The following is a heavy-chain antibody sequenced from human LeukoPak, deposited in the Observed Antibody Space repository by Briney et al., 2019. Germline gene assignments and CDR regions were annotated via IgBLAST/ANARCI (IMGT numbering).Heavy chain of an antibody. CDR1: GFSFSSYA. Sequence: GGSLRLSCAASGFSFSSYAMSWVRQAPGKGLEWVSAISGSGGSTYYADSVKGRFTISRDNSKNTLYLQMNSLRAEDTAVYYCTTQAEPEAYVGYWGQGTLVTVS. CDR2: ISGSGGST. CDR3: TTQAEPEAYVGY. J-gene: IGHJ4*02. V-gene: IGHV3-23*01. D-gene: IGHD1-14*01.